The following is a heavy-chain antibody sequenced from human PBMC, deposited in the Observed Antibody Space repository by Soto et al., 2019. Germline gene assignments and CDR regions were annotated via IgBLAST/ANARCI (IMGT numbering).Heavy chain of an antibody. J-gene: IGHJ4*02. Sequence: QVHLVQSGDEVKKPGASVKDSCKGSGYGFTTYGITWVRQAPGQGLEWMAWISAHNGNTNYAQKLQGRVTVTRDTSTSTAYMELRSLRSDDPAVYYCARGRYGDYWGQGALVTVSS. D-gene: IGHD1-1*01. CDR3: ARGRYGDY. CDR1: GYGFTTYG. V-gene: IGHV1-18*01. CDR2: ISAHNGNT.